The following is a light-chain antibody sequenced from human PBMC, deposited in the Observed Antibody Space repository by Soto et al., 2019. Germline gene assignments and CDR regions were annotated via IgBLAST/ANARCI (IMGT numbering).Light chain of an antibody. CDR2: GAS. CDR1: QSVGNH. J-gene: IGKJ1*01. V-gene: IGKV3-15*01. Sequence: EVVMTQSPATLSVSPGEGATLSCRASQSVGNHLAWYQQRPGQAPRILIYGASIRATGIPARFSGSGSGTEFTLTISSLQSEDFALYYCQHYFSWPRTFGQGTKVEIK. CDR3: QHYFSWPRT.